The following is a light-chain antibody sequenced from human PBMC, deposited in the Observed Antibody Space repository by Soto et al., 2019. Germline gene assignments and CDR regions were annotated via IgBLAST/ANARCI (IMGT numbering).Light chain of an antibody. Sequence: QSALTQPRSESGSPGQSVTISCTGTSSDVGGYNYVSWYQQHPGKAPKLMIYDVSKRPSGVPDRFSGSKSGNTASLTISGLQAEDEADYYCCSYAGSSWVFGGGTQLTVL. CDR1: SSDVGGYNY. CDR2: DVS. V-gene: IGLV2-11*01. CDR3: CSYAGSSWV. J-gene: IGLJ3*02.